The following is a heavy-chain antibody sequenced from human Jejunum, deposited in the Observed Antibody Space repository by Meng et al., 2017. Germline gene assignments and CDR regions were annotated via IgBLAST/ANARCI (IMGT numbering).Heavy chain of an antibody. CDR2: RYYSGST. D-gene: IGHD2-2*01. J-gene: IGHJ4*02. V-gene: IGHV4-61*01. CDR3: AREYCISTTCYFDS. CDR1: GGSVSSTNCY. Sequence: VPGPGLVRPSETLSLTSTVAGGSVSSTNCYWSWIRQPPGKGLEWIGYRYYSGSTNYTPSLKRRVTISVDTSKSQFSLKLFSVTAADTAVYYCAREYCISTTCYFDSWGQGTLVTVSS.